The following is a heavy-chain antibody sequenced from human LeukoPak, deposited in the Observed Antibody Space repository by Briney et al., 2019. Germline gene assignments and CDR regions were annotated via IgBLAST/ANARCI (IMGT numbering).Heavy chain of an antibody. Sequence: GGSLRLSCAASGFTVSSNYMSWVRQAPGKGLQWVSVIYSGGTTYYADSVKGRFTISRDNSSNTLYLQMNSLRAEDTAVYYCAKAVFVFGLPYGMDVWGQGTTVTVSS. CDR3: AKAVFVFGLPYGMDV. D-gene: IGHD3-3*02. J-gene: IGHJ6*02. V-gene: IGHV3-53*01. CDR1: GFTVSSNY. CDR2: IYSGGTT.